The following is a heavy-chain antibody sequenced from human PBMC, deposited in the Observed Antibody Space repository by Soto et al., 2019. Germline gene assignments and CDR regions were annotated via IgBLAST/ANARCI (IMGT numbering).Heavy chain of an antibody. J-gene: IGHJ3*02. CDR1: GFTFSSYA. Sequence: EVQLLESGGGLVQPGGSLRLSCAASGFTFSSYAMSWVRQAPGKGLEWVSAISGSGGSTYYADSVKGRFTISRDNSKNPLYLQMNSLRAEDTAVYYCAKPPGPTTVTTLDAFDIWGQGTMVTVSS. D-gene: IGHD4-17*01. V-gene: IGHV3-23*01. CDR2: ISGSGGST. CDR3: AKPPGPTTVTTLDAFDI.